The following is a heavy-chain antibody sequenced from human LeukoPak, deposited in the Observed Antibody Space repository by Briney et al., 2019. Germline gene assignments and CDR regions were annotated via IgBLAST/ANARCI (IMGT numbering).Heavy chain of an antibody. V-gene: IGHV3-23*01. Sequence: PGGSLRLSCAASGFTFSSYWMHWVRQAPGKGLEWVSAISGSGGTTYYADSVKGRFTISRDNSKNTLYLQMSSLRADDTAVYYCAKEPYGGTGMAYWGQGTLVTVSS. CDR3: AKEPYGGTGMAY. J-gene: IGHJ4*02. CDR2: ISGSGGTT. CDR1: GFTFSSYW. D-gene: IGHD4-23*01.